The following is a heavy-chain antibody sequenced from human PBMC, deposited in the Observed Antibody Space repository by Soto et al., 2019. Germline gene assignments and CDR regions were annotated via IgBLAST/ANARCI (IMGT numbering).Heavy chain of an antibody. CDR2: IWYDGSNK. D-gene: IGHD3-10*01. V-gene: IGHV3-33*01. Sequence: HPGGSLRLSCVVSGFSSSSYGMHWVRQAPGKGLEGVAVIWYDGSNKYYADSVKGRFTISRDTSKNTLYLQMNSLRADDTAVYYCARDYRSYYGSGSPFWFDPWGQGTLVTVSS. CDR1: GFSSSSYG. J-gene: IGHJ5*02. CDR3: ARDYRSYYGSGSPFWFDP.